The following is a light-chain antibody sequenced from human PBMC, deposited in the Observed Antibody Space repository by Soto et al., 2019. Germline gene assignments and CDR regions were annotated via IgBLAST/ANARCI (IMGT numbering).Light chain of an antibody. Sequence: QSALTQPASASGSPGQSITISCTGTSSDVGSYNLVSWYQQRPGKAHKLLIYGVTKRPSGIPRRFSASKSGNTASLTISGLQVEDEDDYYCCSCVASGTFDVAFGGGTKLTVL. V-gene: IGLV2-23*02. CDR2: GVT. CDR1: SSDVGSYNL. CDR3: CSCVASGTFDVA. J-gene: IGLJ2*01.